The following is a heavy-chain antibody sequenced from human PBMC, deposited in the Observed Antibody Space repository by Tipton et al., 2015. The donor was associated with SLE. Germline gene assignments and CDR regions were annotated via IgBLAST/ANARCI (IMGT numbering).Heavy chain of an antibody. CDR3: AREDYSSSPGGYYYYYMDV. D-gene: IGHD6-6*01. J-gene: IGHJ6*03. V-gene: IGHV3-48*03. CDR1: GFTFSNYE. Sequence: SLRLSCAASGFTFSNYEMNWVRQAPGKGLECVSYISSSATTIYYADSVKGRFTISRDNAKNSLYLQMNSLRAEDTAVYYCAREDYSSSPGGYYYYYMDVRGRGTTVTVSS. CDR2: ISSSATTI.